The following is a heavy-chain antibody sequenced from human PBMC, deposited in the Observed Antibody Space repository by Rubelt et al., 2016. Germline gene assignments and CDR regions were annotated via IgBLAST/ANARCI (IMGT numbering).Heavy chain of an antibody. D-gene: IGHD6-13*01. CDR2: INPNSGGT. J-gene: IGHJ4*02. CDR3: ARAQQQQLMGY. V-gene: IGHV1-2*02. CDR1: GGTFSSYA. Sequence: QVQLVQSGAEVKKPGSSVKVSCKASGGTFSSYAISWVRQAPGQGLEWMGWINPNSGGTNYAQEFQGRVTMTRDTSISTAYMELSRLRSDDTAVYYCARAQQQQLMGYWGQGTLVTVSS.